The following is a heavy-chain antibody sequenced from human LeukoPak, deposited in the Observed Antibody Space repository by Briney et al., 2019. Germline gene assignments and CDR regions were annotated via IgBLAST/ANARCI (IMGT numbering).Heavy chain of an antibody. V-gene: IGHV4-31*03. CDR1: GGSISSGAYY. D-gene: IGHD4-4*01. CDR3: ARLVTTYYYYGMDV. J-gene: IGHJ6*02. CDR2: IYYSGST. Sequence: PSQTLSLTCTVSGGSISSGAYYWNWVRQHPGKGLEWIGYIYYSGSTYYNPSLKSRIIISVDTSKNQFSLKLNSVTAADTAVYYCARLVTTYYYYGMDVWGQGTTVTVSS.